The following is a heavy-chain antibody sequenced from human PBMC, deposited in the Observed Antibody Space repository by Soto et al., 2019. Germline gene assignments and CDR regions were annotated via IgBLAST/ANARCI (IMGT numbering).Heavy chain of an antibody. CDR2: IYWDDDK. CDR3: AHIMITYGGVSALDAFDF. V-gene: IGHV2-5*02. J-gene: IGHJ3*01. D-gene: IGHD3-16*01. Sequence: QITLKESGPTLVNPTQTLTLTCTFSGFSLTSYRVGVAWIRQPPGKALEWLAIIYWDDDKRYSPSLEIRLAITKDTSKNQVVLTMTNLDPMDTATYYCAHIMITYGGVSALDAFDFWGQGTVVTGSS. CDR1: GFSLTSYRVG.